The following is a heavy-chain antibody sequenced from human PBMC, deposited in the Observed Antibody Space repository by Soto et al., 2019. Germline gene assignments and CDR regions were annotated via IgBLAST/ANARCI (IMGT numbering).Heavy chain of an antibody. CDR1: GLTFTSSA. D-gene: IGHD4-17*01. Sequence: GGSLRLSCAASGLTFTSSAMSWVRQAPGKGLEWVSAISGSGGSTYYADSVKGRFTISRDNSKNTLYLQMNSLRAEDTAVYYCAKDSAYGDYADYWGQGTLVTVSS. CDR2: ISGSGGST. CDR3: AKDSAYGDYADY. J-gene: IGHJ4*02. V-gene: IGHV3-23*01.